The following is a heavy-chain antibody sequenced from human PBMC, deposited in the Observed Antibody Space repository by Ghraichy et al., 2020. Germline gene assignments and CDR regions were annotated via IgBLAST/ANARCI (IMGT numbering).Heavy chain of an antibody. CDR2: ISISGRET. CDR1: GFTLSGYA. Sequence: GGSLRLSCAASGFTLSGYAMSWVRQAPGKGLEWVSTISISGRETFYEDTVKAQFTISRDTSKNKLFLRMNSLRVKNTAIYYCDKQANDMAEGGAFDIWGQGTIVTFSS. V-gene: IGHV3-23*01. CDR3: DKQANDMAEGGAFDI. J-gene: IGHJ3*02. D-gene: IGHD5-24*01.